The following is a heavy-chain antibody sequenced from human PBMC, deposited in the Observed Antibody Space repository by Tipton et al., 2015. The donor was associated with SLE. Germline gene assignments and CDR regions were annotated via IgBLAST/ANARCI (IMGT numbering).Heavy chain of an antibody. Sequence: SLRLSCAASGFTLSSYGMHWVRQAPGKGLEWVAVLSNDGITKYYADFVKGRFTISRDNSQNTLYLQMNSLRAEDTAVYYCARVPRDWGQGTLVTVSS. CDR3: ARVPRD. J-gene: IGHJ4*02. CDR1: GFTLSSYG. V-gene: IGHV3-30*03. CDR2: LSNDGITK.